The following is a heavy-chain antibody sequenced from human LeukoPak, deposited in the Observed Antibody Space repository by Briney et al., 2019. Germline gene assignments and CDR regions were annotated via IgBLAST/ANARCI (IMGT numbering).Heavy chain of an antibody. CDR2: IKQDGSEK. CDR3: ARDQDAYRSGWYGVFYY. J-gene: IGHJ4*02. CDR1: GFTFSSYW. Sequence: PGGSLRLSCAASGFTFSSYWMSWVRQAPGKGLEWVANIKQDGSEKNYVDSVKGRFTISRDNAKNSLYLQMNSLRAEDTAVYYCARDQDAYRSGWYGVFYYWGQGTLVTVSS. V-gene: IGHV3-7*05. D-gene: IGHD6-19*01.